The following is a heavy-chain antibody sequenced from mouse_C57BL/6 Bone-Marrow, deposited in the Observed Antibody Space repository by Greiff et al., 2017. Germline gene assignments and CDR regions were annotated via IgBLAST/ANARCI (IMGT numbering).Heavy chain of an antibody. CDR2: ISDGGSYT. Sequence: VQLVESGGGLVKPGGSLKLSCAASGFTFTSYAMSWVRQTPEQRLEWVATISDGGSYTYYPDNVKGRFTISRDNAKNNLYLQMSHLKSEDTAMYYCARDRYYGSSDYAMDYWGQGTSVTVSS. CDR1: GFTFTSYA. D-gene: IGHD1-1*01. CDR3: ARDRYYGSSDYAMDY. J-gene: IGHJ4*01. V-gene: IGHV5-4*01.